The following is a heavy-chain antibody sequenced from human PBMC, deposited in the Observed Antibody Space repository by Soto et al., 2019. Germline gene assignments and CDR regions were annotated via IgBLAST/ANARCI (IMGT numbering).Heavy chain of an antibody. V-gene: IGHV5-51*01. Sequence: PGESLKISCKGSGYSFTSYWIGWVRQMPGKGLEWMGIIYPGDSDTRYSPSFQGQVTISADKSISTAYLQWSGLKASDTAMYYCAAALGYCSGGSCSLDYWGQGTLVTVSS. CDR3: AAALGYCSGGSCSLDY. D-gene: IGHD2-15*01. CDR1: GYSFTSYW. J-gene: IGHJ4*02. CDR2: IYPGDSDT.